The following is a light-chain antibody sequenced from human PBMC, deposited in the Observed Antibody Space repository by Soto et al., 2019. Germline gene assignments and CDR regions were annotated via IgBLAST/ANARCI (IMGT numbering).Light chain of an antibody. CDR3: QQSYSNPLT. CDR1: ETIYRY. CDR2: AAS. V-gene: IGKV1-39*01. Sequence: DIQMTQSPSSLSASVGERVIITCRASETIYRYLNWYQSKPGKAPRLLISAASSLQSGVPSRFSGSYSGTDFTLTISSLQPEDFATYFCQQSYSNPLTFGGGTKVDMK. J-gene: IGKJ4*01.